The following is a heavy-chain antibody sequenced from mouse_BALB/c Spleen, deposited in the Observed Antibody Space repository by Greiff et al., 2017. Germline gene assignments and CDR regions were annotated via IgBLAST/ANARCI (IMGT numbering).Heavy chain of an antibody. D-gene: IGHD2-2*01. J-gene: IGHJ4*01. CDR1: GFSLTSYD. V-gene: IGHV2-9-2*01. CDR2: IWTGGGT. Sequence: VKLMESGPGLVAPSQSLSITCTVSGFSLTSYDISWIRQPPGKGLEWLGVIWTGGGTNYNSAFMSRLSISKDNSKSQVFLKMNSLQTDDTAIYYCVREIYYGNDDAMDYWGQGTSVTVSS. CDR3: VREIYYGNDDAMDY.